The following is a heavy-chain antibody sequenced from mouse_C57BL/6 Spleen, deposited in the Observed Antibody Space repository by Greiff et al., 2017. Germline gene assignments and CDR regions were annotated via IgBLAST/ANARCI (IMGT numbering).Heavy chain of an antibody. CDR1: GYTFTSYW. CDR2: IDPSDSYT. J-gene: IGHJ2*01. V-gene: IGHV1-59*01. Sequence: VQLQQPGAELVRPGTSVKLSCKASGYTFTSYWMHWVKQRPGHGLEWIGVIDPSDSYTNYNQKFKGKATLTVDPSSSTAYMQLRSLTSEDSAVYYGARWGAKYFDYWGQGTTLTVSS. CDR3: ARWGAKYFDY.